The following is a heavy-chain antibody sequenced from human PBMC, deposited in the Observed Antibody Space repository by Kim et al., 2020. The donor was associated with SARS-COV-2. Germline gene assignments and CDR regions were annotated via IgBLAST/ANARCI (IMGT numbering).Heavy chain of an antibody. CDR2: ISGSGGST. Sequence: GGSLRLSCAASGFTFSSYAMSWVRQAPGKGLEWVSAISGSGGSTYYADSVKGRFTISRDNSKNTLYLQMNRLRAEDTAVYYCATSLMGVVAAPYPWGQGTLVTVSS. V-gene: IGHV3-23*01. J-gene: IGHJ5*02. D-gene: IGHD2-15*01. CDR3: ATSLMGVVAAPYP. CDR1: GFTFSSYA.